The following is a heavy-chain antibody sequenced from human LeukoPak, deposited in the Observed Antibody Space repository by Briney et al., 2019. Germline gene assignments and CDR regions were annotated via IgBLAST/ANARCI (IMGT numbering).Heavy chain of an antibody. J-gene: IGHJ4*02. Sequence: SGPALVKPTPTLTLTCTFSGFSLSTSGMRVRWIRQPPGKALEWLALIDWGGDKFYSTSLKTRLTISRDTSKNQVVLTMTNMDPVDTATYYCARGSGREVPAAMAFGYWGQGALVTVSS. CDR1: GFSLSTSGMR. CDR2: IDWGGDK. D-gene: IGHD2-2*01. CDR3: ARGSGREVPAAMAFGY. V-gene: IGHV2-70*04.